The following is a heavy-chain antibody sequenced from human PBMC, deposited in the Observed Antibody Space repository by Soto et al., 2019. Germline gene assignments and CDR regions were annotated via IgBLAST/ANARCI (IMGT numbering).Heavy chain of an antibody. J-gene: IGHJ1*01. V-gene: IGHV3-30*19. Sequence: QVQLVESGGGVVQPGTSLRLSCVGSGFTFRSYVIHWVRQAPGKGLEWVALTSYDGSNKDYGDSVKGRFTISRDNSRNTVELQLDSLRGEDTALYYCARWGTTGGLDVWGQGTLVSVSS. CDR2: TSYDGSNK. CDR3: ARWGTTGGLDV. D-gene: IGHD3-16*01. CDR1: GFTFRSYV.